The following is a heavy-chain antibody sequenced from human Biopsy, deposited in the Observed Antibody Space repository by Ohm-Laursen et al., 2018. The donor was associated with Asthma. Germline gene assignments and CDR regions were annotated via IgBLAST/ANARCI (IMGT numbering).Heavy chain of an antibody. CDR1: GDSIISGGCC. D-gene: IGHD3-22*01. CDR3: ARIPRRSGSYFVDY. Sequence: TLSLTCTVSGDSIISGGCCWNWIRQHPGKGPEWIGYIHHSGTSYFNPSLKSRVSFSRDTSKNQFSLRLSSVTAADTAMYYCARIPRRSGSYFVDYWGQGTLVTVSS. V-gene: IGHV4-31*03. J-gene: IGHJ4*02. CDR2: IHHSGTS.